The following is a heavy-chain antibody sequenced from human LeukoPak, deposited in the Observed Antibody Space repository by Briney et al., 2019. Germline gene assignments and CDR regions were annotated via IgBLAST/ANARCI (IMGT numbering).Heavy chain of an antibody. Sequence: GGPLRLSCAASGCTFSSYAMHWVRQAPGKGLEWVAVISYDGINKYYADSVKGRFTSSRDNSKNTLYLQMNSLRAEDTAVYYCARDRCSGGSCYGYYYGMDVWGQGTTVTVSS. CDR1: GCTFSSYA. CDR2: ISYDGINK. CDR3: ARDRCSGGSCYGYYYGMDV. D-gene: IGHD2-15*01. V-gene: IGHV3-30-3*01. J-gene: IGHJ6*02.